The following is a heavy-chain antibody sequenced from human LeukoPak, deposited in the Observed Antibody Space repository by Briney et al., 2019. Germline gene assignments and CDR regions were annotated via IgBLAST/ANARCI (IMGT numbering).Heavy chain of an antibody. J-gene: IGHJ4*02. D-gene: IGHD4-17*01. CDR2: MNPNSGNT. Sequence: ALVKVSCKASGYTFTGYYMHWVRQATGQGLEWMGWMNPNSGNTGYAQKFQGRVTMTRNTSISTAYMELSSLRSGDTAVYYCARAFLTTVTTSVYWGQGTLVTVSS. CDR3: ARAFLTTVTTSVY. V-gene: IGHV1-8*02. CDR1: GYTFTGYY.